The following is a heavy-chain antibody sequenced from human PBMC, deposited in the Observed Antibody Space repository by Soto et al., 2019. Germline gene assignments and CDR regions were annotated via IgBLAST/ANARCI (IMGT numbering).Heavy chain of an antibody. CDR3: VRALGHTAMVYPWLDP. Sequence: SETLSLTCTVSGASVSTGAYYWGWVRQRPGKGLEWVGYIYESGYTYYNTSLKSRLTISLDSSNNQFSLGLTSVTAADTAVYYCVRALGHTAMVYPWLDPWGQGTLVTVYS. D-gene: IGHD5-18*01. CDR1: GASVSTGAYY. V-gene: IGHV4-31*03. J-gene: IGHJ5*02. CDR2: IYESGYT.